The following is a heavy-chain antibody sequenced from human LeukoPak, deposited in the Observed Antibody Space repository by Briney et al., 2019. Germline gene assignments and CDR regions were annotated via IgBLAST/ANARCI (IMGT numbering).Heavy chain of an antibody. J-gene: IGHJ5*02. CDR1: GGTFSSYA. V-gene: IGHV1-69*13. Sequence: GASVKVSCTASGGTFSSYANSWVRQAPGQGLEWMGGIIPIFGTANYAQKFQGRVTITADESTSTAYMELSSLRSEDTAVYYCARDAAVWFDPWGQGTLVTVSS. CDR2: IIPIFGTA. CDR3: ARDAAVWFDP. D-gene: IGHD6-19*01.